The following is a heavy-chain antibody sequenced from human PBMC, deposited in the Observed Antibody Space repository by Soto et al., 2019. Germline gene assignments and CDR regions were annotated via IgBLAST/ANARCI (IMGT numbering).Heavy chain of an antibody. CDR3: ASSTS. J-gene: IGHJ5*02. CDR2: IWYDGSNK. CDR1: GFTFSNYG. V-gene: IGHV3-33*01. Sequence: GGSLRLSCAASGFTFSNYGMHWVRQAPGKGLEWVAVIWYDGSNKYYADSVKGRYTISRDNSKNTLYLHMNSPRAEDTAVYYCASSTSWGQGTLVSVSS.